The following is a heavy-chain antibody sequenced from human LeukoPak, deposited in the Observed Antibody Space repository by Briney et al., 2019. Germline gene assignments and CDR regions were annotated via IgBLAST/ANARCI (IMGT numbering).Heavy chain of an antibody. CDR1: GGSFSGYY. V-gene: IGHV4-34*01. Sequence: SETLSLTCAVYGGSFSGYYWSWIRQPPGKGLEWIGEINHSGSTNYNPSLKSRVTISVDTSKNQFSLKLSSVTAADTAVYYCARAHHIVVVVAATPERDDAFDIWGQGTIVTVSS. CDR2: INHSGST. D-gene: IGHD2-15*01. J-gene: IGHJ3*02. CDR3: ARAHHIVVVVAATPERDDAFDI.